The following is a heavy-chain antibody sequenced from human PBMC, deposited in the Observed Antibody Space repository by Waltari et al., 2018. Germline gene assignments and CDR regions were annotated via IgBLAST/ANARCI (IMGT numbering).Heavy chain of an antibody. V-gene: IGHV4-38-2*01. D-gene: IGHD5-12*01. J-gene: IGHJ5*02. CDR1: GYSISSGYY. Sequence: QVQLQESGPGLVKPSETLSLTCAVSGYSISSGYYWGWIRQPPGKGREWIGSIYHSGSTYYNPSLKSRVTISVDTSKNQFSLKLSSVTAADTAVYYCARLKSVATIQDGGDWFDPWGQGTLVTVSS. CDR2: IYHSGST. CDR3: ARLKSVATIQDGGDWFDP.